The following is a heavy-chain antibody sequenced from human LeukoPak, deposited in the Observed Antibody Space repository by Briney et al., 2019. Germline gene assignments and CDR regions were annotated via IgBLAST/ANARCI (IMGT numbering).Heavy chain of an antibody. J-gene: IGHJ6*02. CDR3: AKDTTYLYYYGMDV. D-gene: IGHD2-2*01. CDR1: GFTFSSYW. V-gene: IGHV3-23*01. Sequence: GGSLRLSCAASGFTFSSYWMSWVRQAPGKGLEWVSAISGSGGSTYYADSVKGRFTISRDNSKNTLYLQMNSLRAEDTAVYYCAKDTTYLYYYGMDVWGQGTTVTVSS. CDR2: ISGSGGST.